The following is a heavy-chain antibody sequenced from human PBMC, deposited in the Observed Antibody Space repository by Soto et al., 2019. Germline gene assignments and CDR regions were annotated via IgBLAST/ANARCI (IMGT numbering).Heavy chain of an antibody. CDR1: GGSISSGGYY. V-gene: IGHV4-31*03. CDR3: ARFDYYDSSGYLDFGPK. D-gene: IGHD3-22*01. Sequence: SETLSLTCTVSGGSISSGGYYWSWIRQHPGTGLEWIGHISYSGSTYYNTSLKSRVTISVDTSKNQFSLMLSSVTAADTAVYYCARFDYYDSSGYLDFGPKWGQGTLVTVSS. J-gene: IGHJ4*02. CDR2: ISYSGST.